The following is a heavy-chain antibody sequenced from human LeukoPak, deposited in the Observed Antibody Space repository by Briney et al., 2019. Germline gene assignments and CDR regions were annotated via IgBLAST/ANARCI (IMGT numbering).Heavy chain of an antibody. CDR2: VFSDGRT. CDR3: ARGDFDY. Sequence: PGGSLRLSCAASGITVNTNYMSWVRQAPGKGLEWVSNVFSDGRTFYADSVKGRFTISRDSSKNSIFLQTNSLRAEDTAVYYCARGDFDYWGQGTLVTVSS. V-gene: IGHV3-53*01. CDR1: GITVNTNY. J-gene: IGHJ4*02.